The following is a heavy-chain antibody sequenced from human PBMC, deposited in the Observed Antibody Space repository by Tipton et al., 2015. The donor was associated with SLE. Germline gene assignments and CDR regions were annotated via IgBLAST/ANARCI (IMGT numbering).Heavy chain of an antibody. CDR1: GYSISSAYY. J-gene: IGHJ3*02. CDR3: ATTVTTTASYGAFDI. V-gene: IGHV4-38-2*01. D-gene: IGHD4-17*01. CDR2: VYHNGDT. Sequence: TLSLTCEVSGYSISSAYYWGWIRQPPGKGLEWIVNVYHNGDTHYNPSLKSRVTMSVDSSRNQFSLRLTSVTVADTAVYYCATTVTTTASYGAFDIWGQGTVVTVSS.